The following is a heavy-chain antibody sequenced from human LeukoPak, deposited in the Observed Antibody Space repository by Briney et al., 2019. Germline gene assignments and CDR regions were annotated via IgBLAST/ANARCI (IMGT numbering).Heavy chain of an antibody. Sequence: ASVKVSCKASGYTFTSYDINWVRQATGQGLEWMGWMNPNSGNTGYAQKFQGRVTMTRNTSISTAYMEPSSLRSEDTAVYYCARSIETLTYSSSWYFPVDYWGQGTLVTVSS. CDR1: GYTFTSYD. J-gene: IGHJ4*02. V-gene: IGHV1-8*01. CDR2: MNPNSGNT. CDR3: ARSIETLTYSSSWYFPVDY. D-gene: IGHD6-13*01.